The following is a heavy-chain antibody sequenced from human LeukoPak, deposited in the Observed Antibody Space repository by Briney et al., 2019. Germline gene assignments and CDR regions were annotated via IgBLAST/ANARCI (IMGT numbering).Heavy chain of an antibody. Sequence: PSETLSLTCTVSGASISDTAWSWVRQPAGRGLEWIGRVFSGGATLYNPSFNGRVSMSVDASKKQVSLKVTPVTVADTAVYYCARDDKGYYDGRWTAFDIWGQGTVVTVSS. CDR3: ARDDKGYYDGRWTAFDI. V-gene: IGHV4-4*07. J-gene: IGHJ3*02. CDR2: VFSGGAT. D-gene: IGHD4-23*01. CDR1: GASISDTA.